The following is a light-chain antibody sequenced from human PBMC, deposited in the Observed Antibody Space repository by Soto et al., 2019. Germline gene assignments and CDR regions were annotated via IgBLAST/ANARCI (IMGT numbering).Light chain of an antibody. CDR1: QSISSW. CDR3: QQYDGTLWT. CDR2: KAS. Sequence: QMTHTPATLSASVGDRVTITCRASQSISSWLAWYQQKPGQAPKLLIYKASTVTSGVPARFSGSGSGTDFTLTISSLQPEDFAVYYCQQYDGTLWTFGEGTKVDIK. J-gene: IGKJ1*01. V-gene: IGKV1-5*03.